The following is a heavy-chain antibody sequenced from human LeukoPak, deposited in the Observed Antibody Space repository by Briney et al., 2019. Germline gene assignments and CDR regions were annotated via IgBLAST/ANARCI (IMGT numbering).Heavy chain of an antibody. Sequence: SQTLSLTCAISGDSVSSNSAAWNWIRQSPSRGLEWLGRTYYRSKWYNDYAVSVKSRITINPDTSKNQFSLQLNSVTPEDTAVYYCARDQVSYCGGDCYIRDAFDIWGQGTMVTVSS. CDR3: ARDQVSYCGGDCYIRDAFDI. CDR1: GDSVSSNSAA. D-gene: IGHD2-21*01. CDR2: TYYRSKWYN. V-gene: IGHV6-1*01. J-gene: IGHJ3*02.